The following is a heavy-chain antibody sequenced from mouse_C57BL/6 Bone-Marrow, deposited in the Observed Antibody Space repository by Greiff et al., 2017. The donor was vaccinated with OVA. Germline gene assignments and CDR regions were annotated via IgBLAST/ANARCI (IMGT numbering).Heavy chain of an antibody. V-gene: IGHV5-4*01. J-gene: IGHJ2*01. CDR2: ISDGGSYT. CDR3: ARDGLPDY. CDR1: GFTFSSYA. D-gene: IGHD2-4*01. Sequence: EVKLMESGGGLVKPGGSLKLSCAASGFTFSSYAMSWVRQTPEKRLEWVATISDGGSYTYYPDNVKGRFTISRDNAKNNLYLQMSHLKSEDTAMYYCARDGLPDYWGQGTTLTVSS.